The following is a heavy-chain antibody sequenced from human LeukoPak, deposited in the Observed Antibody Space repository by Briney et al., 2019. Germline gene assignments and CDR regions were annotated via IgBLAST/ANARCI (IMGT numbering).Heavy chain of an antibody. D-gene: IGHD2-2*01. V-gene: IGHV1-46*01. Sequence: GASVKVSCKASGYTFTSYYMHWVRQAPGQGLEWMGMINPSGGSTSYAQKFQGRVTMTRDTSTSTVYMELSSLRSEDTAVYYCARSLLGYCSSTSCPLGYWGQGTLVTVSS. CDR1: GYTFTSYY. CDR3: ARSLLGYCSSTSCPLGY. J-gene: IGHJ4*02. CDR2: INPSGGST.